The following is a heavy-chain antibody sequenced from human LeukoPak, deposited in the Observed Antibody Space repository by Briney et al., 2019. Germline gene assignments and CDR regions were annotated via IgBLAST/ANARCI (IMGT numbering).Heavy chain of an antibody. D-gene: IGHD1-14*01. CDR2: INPNSGGT. V-gene: IGHV1-2*02. CDR3: ATSRGAGITGD. J-gene: IGHJ4*02. CDR1: GYTFTGCY. Sequence: ASVKVSCKASGYTFTGCYMHWVRQAPGQGLAWMGWINPNSGGTNYAQKVQGRVTMTRDTSISTAYMELSRLRSDDTAVYYCATSRGAGITGDWGQGTLVTVSS.